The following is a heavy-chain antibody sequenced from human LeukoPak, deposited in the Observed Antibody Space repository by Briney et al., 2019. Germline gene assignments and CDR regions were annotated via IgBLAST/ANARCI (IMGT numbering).Heavy chain of an antibody. CDR2: MSGSGGST. J-gene: IGHJ4*02. D-gene: IGHD6-13*01. CDR3: ATLGSSAAAAGTLS. V-gene: IGHV3-23*01. Sequence: PGGSLRLSCAASGFTCSSYAMSWVRQAPGKGLEWVSSMSGSGGSTYYADSVKGRFTISRDDSKNTLYLQMNSLRAEDTAVYYCATLGSSAAAAGTLSWGQGTLVTVSS. CDR1: GFTCSSYA.